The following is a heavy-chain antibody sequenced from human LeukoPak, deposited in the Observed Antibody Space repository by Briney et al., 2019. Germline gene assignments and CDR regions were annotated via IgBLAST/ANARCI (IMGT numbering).Heavy chain of an antibody. CDR2: INHSGST. CDR3: ARVMVRGRYFDL. J-gene: IGHJ2*01. V-gene: IGHV4-34*09. Sequence: SETLSLTCAVYGGSFSGYYWNWIRQPPGKGLEWIGEINHSGSTNYNPSLKSRVTISVDTSKNQFSLKLSSVTAADTAVYYCARVMVRGRYFDLWGRGTLVTVSS. CDR1: GGSFSGYY. D-gene: IGHD3-10*01.